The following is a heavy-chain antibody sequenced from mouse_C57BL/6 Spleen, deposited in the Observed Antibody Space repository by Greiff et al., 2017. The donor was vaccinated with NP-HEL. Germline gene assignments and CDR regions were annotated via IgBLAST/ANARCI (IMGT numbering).Heavy chain of an antibody. CDR3: ARSSCDYLDD. CDR2: LDPNSGDT. Sequence: QVQLQQPGAELVKPGASVKLSCTASGYTFTSYWMHWVKQRPGRGLEWIGRLDPNSGDTKYNAQFKSKATLTVDKPASTSYMQLSSLTSGDSSVYYGARSSCDYLDDWGQGTTLTVSA. CDR1: GYTFTSYW. V-gene: IGHV1-72*01. J-gene: IGHJ2*01. D-gene: IGHD3-3*01.